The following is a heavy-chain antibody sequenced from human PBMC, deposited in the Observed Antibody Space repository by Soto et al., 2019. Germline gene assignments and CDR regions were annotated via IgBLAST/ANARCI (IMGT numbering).Heavy chain of an antibody. CDR3: ARDLLFGEFRFDP. CDR1: GYTFTSYD. Sequence: QVQLVQSGAEVKKPGASVKVSCKASGYTFTSYDINWVRQATGQGLEWMGWMNPNSGNTGYAQKFQGRVTMTRNTSISTASMVLSILRSEDTAGYYCARDLLFGEFRFDPWGQGTLVTVSS. D-gene: IGHD3-10*01. V-gene: IGHV1-8*01. J-gene: IGHJ5*02. CDR2: MNPNSGNT.